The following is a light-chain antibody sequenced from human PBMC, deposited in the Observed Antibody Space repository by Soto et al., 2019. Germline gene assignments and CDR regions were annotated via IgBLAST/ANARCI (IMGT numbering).Light chain of an antibody. V-gene: IGKV1-9*01. Sequence: IQLTQSPSSLSASVGDRVTITCRASQGISSSLAWYQQKPGKAPNLLIYGAYTLQSGVPSRFSGSGSGTEFTLTISSLQPDEFATYYCQQYNSYSGTFGQVTKVDIK. J-gene: IGKJ1*01. CDR1: QGISSS. CDR3: QQYNSYSGT. CDR2: GAY.